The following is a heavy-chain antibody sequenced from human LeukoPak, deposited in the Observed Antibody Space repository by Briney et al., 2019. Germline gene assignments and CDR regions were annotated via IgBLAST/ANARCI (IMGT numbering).Heavy chain of an antibody. Sequence: GGSLRLSCAASGFTFSDYYMSWIRQAPGKGLEWVSYISSSSSYTNYADSVKGRFTIPRDNAKNSLYLQMNSLRAEDTAVYYCARVVDCSGGSCFMFPDYWGQGTLVTVSS. V-gene: IGHV3-11*06. CDR3: ARVVDCSGGSCFMFPDY. D-gene: IGHD2-15*01. CDR2: ISSSSSYT. CDR1: GFTFSDYY. J-gene: IGHJ4*02.